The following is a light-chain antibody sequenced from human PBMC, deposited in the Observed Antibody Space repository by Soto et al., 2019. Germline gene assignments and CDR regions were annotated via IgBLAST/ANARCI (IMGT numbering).Light chain of an antibody. CDR1: QSVSSY. CDR2: DAS. V-gene: IGKV3-11*01. J-gene: IGKJ2*01. Sequence: EIVLTQSPATLSLSPGERATLSCWASQSVSSYLAWYQQKPGQAPRLLIYDASNRATGIPARFSGSGSGTDFTLTISSLEPEDFAVYYCQQRSNWPSYTFGQGTKLEIK. CDR3: QQRSNWPSYT.